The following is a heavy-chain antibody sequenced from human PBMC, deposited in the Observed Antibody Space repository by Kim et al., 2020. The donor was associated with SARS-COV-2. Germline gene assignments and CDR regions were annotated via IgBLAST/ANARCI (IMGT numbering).Heavy chain of an antibody. Sequence: ASVKVSCKASGYTFTSYGINWVRQAPGQGLEWMGWISGYNGNTNYAQKFQGRVTMTTDTSTSSSYMELRSLRSDDTAVYYCAREGGTTVTPDHWGQGTLVTVSS. CDR2: ISGYNGNT. V-gene: IGHV1-18*01. D-gene: IGHD4-17*01. J-gene: IGHJ4*02. CDR3: AREGGTTVTPDH. CDR1: GYTFTSYG.